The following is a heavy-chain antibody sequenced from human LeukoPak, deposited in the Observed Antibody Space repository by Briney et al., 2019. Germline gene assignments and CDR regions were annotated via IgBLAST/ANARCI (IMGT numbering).Heavy chain of an antibody. CDR1: GGSVSSGSYY. J-gene: IGHJ4*02. Sequence: SETLSLTCTVSGGSVSSGSYYWSWIRQPPGKGLEWIGYIYYSGSTNYNPSLKSRVTISVDTSKDQFSLKLTSVTAADTAVYYCARGSGSYRFRFDYWGQGTLVTVSS. D-gene: IGHD1-26*01. CDR3: ARGSGSYRFRFDY. V-gene: IGHV4-61*01. CDR2: IYYSGST.